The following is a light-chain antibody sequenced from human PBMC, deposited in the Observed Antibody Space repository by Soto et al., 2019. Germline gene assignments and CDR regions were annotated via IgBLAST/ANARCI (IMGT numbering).Light chain of an antibody. CDR2: DVS. Sequence: QSVLTQPASVSESPGQSITISCTGTSSDVGGYNYVSWYQQHPGKAPKFMIYDVSNRPSGVSNRFSGSKSGNTASLTISGLQAEDEADYYCSSYTSSSTLYVFGTGTQLTVL. V-gene: IGLV2-14*01. J-gene: IGLJ1*01. CDR3: SSYTSSSTLYV. CDR1: SSDVGGYNY.